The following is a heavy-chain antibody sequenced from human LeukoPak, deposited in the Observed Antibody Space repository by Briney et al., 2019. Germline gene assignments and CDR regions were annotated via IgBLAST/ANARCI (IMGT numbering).Heavy chain of an antibody. Sequence: PGGSLRLSCAASGFTFDDYAMHWVRQAPGKGLEWVSGISWNSGSIGYADSVKGRFTISRDNANNSLYLQMNSLRAEDTAVYYCAKEVGMSHLPTDYFDYWGQGTLVTVSS. V-gene: IGHV3-9*01. J-gene: IGHJ4*02. D-gene: IGHD2-21*02. CDR2: ISWNSGSI. CDR3: AKEVGMSHLPTDYFDY. CDR1: GFTFDDYA.